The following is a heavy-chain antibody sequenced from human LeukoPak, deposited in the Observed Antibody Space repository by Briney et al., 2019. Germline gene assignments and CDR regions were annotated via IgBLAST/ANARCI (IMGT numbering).Heavy chain of an antibody. D-gene: IGHD6-13*01. Sequence: SETLSLTCAVYGGSFSGYYWSWIRQPPGKGLEWIGEINHSGSTNYNPSLKSRVTISVDTSKNQFSLKLSSVTAADTAVYYCARGGGYSSSWSGPFDYWGQGTLVTVSS. CDR2: INHSGST. J-gene: IGHJ4*02. V-gene: IGHV4-34*01. CDR3: ARGGGYSSSWSGPFDY. CDR1: GGSFSGYY.